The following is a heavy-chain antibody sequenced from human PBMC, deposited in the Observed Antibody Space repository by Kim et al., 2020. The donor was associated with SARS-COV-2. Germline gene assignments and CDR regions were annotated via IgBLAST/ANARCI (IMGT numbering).Heavy chain of an antibody. J-gene: IGHJ5*02. Sequence: SETLSLTCTVSGGSISSSSYYWGWIRQPPGKGLEWIGSIYYSGSTYYNPSLKSRVTISVDTSKNQFSLKLSSVTATDTAVYYCARHPPEFPFGFDWFDP. CDR2: IYYSGST. V-gene: IGHV4-39*01. CDR3: ARHPPEFPFGFDWFDP. D-gene: IGHD3-10*01. CDR1: GGSISSSSYY.